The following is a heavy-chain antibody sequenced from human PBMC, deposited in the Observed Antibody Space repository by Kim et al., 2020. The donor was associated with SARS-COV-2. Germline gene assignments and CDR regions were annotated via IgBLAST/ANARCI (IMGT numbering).Heavy chain of an antibody. CDR3: AREEYYYGSGTGFDY. CDR2: INSNSGGT. CDR1: GYTFSGYY. J-gene: IGHJ4*02. Sequence: ASVKVSCKASGYTFSGYYMHWVRQAPGQGLEWLGWINSNSGGTKYAQKFQGRVTMTRDTSISTVYMELRRLRSDDTDVYYCAREEYYYGSGTGFDYWGQGTLVTVSS. V-gene: IGHV1-2*02. D-gene: IGHD3-10*01.